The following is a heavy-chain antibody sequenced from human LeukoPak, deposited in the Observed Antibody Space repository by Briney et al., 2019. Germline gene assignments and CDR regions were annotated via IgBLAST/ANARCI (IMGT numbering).Heavy chain of an antibody. Sequence: SETLSLTCTVSGASISSYYWSWIRQPPGKGLEWIGYIYYSGSTNYNPTLKSRVTISEDTSKNQISLKLSSVTAADTAVYYCARVRGYYDSSGYDYWGQGTLVTVSS. CDR3: ARVRGYYDSSGYDY. V-gene: IGHV4-59*01. CDR1: GASISSYY. J-gene: IGHJ4*02. CDR2: IYYSGST. D-gene: IGHD3-22*01.